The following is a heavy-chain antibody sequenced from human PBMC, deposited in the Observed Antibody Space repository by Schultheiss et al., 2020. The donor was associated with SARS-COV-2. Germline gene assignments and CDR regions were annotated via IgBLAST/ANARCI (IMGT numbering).Heavy chain of an antibody. J-gene: IGHJ6*02. D-gene: IGHD3-3*01. CDR1: GFTFSSYW. Sequence: GGSLRLSCAASGFTFSSYWMSWVRQAPGKGLEWVANIKQDGSEKYYVDSVKGRFTISRDNAKNSLYLQMNSLRAEDTAVYYCASRYDFWSGPRNYYGMDVWGQGTTVTVSS. V-gene: IGHV3-7*03. CDR3: ASRYDFWSGPRNYYGMDV. CDR2: IKQDGSEK.